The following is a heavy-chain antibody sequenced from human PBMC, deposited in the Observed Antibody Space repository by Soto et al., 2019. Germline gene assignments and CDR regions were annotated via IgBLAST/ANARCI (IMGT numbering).Heavy chain of an antibody. D-gene: IGHD1-7*01. CDR1: GGSFSGYY. J-gene: IGHJ4*02. V-gene: IGHV4-34*01. CDR2: INHSGST. CDR3: ARCEWNYDCDY. Sequence: SETLSLTCAVYGGSFSGYYWSWIRQPPGKGLEWIGEINHSGSTNYNPSLKSRVTISVDTSKNQFSLKRSSVTAADTAVYYCARCEWNYDCDYWGQGTLVTVSS.